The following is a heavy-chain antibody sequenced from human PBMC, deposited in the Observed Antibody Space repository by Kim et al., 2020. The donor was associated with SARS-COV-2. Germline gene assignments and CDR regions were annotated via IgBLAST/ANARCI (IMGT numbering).Heavy chain of an antibody. D-gene: IGHD6-19*01. CDR2: INHSGST. J-gene: IGHJ5*02. CDR3: ARGPGWQKSFDP. V-gene: IGHV4-34*01. CDR1: GGSFSGYY. Sequence: SETLSLTCAVYGGSFSGYYWSWIRQPPGKGLEWIGEINHSGSTNYNPSLKSRVTISVDTSKNQFSLKLSSVTAADTAVYYCARGPGWQKSFDPWGQGTLVTVSS.